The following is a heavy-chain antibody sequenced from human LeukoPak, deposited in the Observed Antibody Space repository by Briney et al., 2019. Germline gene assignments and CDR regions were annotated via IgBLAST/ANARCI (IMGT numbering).Heavy chain of an antibody. J-gene: IGHJ1*01. CDR2: IIPIFGTA. CDR3: ARDSSEFRSLIPH. Sequence: SVKVFCKASGGTFSSYAISWVRQAPGQGLEWMGGIIPIFGTANYAQKFQGRVTITADESTSAAYMELSSLRSEDTAVYYCARDSSEFRSLIPHWGQGTLVTVSS. D-gene: IGHD2-21*01. CDR1: GGTFSSYA. V-gene: IGHV1-69*13.